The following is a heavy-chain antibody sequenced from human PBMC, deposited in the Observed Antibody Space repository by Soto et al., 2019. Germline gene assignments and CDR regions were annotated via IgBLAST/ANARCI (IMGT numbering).Heavy chain of an antibody. Sequence: QVQLVESGGGVVQPGRSLRLSCAASGFMFSTYAMHWVRQAPGKGLEWVAVISYDASDKYYADSVKGRFTISRDHSKNTLYLQMNSLRPEDTAVYYCARGGRWLQGNDYWGQGTLVTVSS. V-gene: IGHV3-30-3*01. D-gene: IGHD3-16*01. CDR2: ISYDASDK. CDR1: GFMFSTYA. CDR3: ARGGRWLQGNDY. J-gene: IGHJ4*02.